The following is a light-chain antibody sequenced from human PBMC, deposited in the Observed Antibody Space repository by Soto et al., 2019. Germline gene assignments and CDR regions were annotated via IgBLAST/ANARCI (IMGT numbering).Light chain of an antibody. J-gene: IGKJ1*01. Sequence: EIVLTQSPGTLSLSPGERATLSCRASQNVSSSYLAWYHHKPGQAPRRLIYGSSARATAIPDRFSGSWSGTDFPLTISRLEPEDFAVYYCHQYGSSPWTFGRGTKVEIK. CDR3: HQYGSSPWT. CDR2: GSS. CDR1: QNVSSSY. V-gene: IGKV3-20*01.